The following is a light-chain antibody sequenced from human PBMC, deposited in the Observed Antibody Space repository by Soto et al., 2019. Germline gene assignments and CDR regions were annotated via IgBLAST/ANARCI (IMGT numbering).Light chain of an antibody. V-gene: IGLV2-23*01. CDR1: SSDVGSYNL. CDR3: CSYAASSTLGDV. CDR2: EGI. Sequence: QSVLTQPASVSGSPGQSITISCTGTSSDVGSYNLVSWYQQHPGKAPKLLIYEGIKRPSGVSNRFSGSKSGNTASLTISGLQAEDEADYYCCSYAASSTLGDVFGTGTKLTVL. J-gene: IGLJ1*01.